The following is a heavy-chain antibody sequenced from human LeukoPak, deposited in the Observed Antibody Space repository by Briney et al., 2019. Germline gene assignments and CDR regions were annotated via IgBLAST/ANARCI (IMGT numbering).Heavy chain of an antibody. CDR3: ARGLRLGELSTNP. CDR2: IYHSGST. J-gene: IGHJ5*02. Sequence: PSETLSLTCAVSGYSISSGYYWGWIRQPPGKGLEWIGSIYHSGSTYYNPSPKSRVTISVDTSKNQFSLKLSSVTAADTAVYYCARGLRLGELSTNPWGQGTLVTVSS. CDR1: GYSISSGYY. D-gene: IGHD3-16*02. V-gene: IGHV4-38-2*01.